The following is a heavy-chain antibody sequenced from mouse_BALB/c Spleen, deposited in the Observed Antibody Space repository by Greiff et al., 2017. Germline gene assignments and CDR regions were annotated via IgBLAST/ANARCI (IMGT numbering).Heavy chain of an antibody. CDR2: ISSGGGST. D-gene: IGHD1-1*01. Sequence: EVQGVESGGGLVKPGGSLKLSCAASGFAFSSYDMSWVRQTPEKRLEWVAYISSGGGSTYYPDTVKGRFTISRDNAKNTLYLQMSSLKSEDTAMYYCARQRGYYGSSSYYYAMDYWGQGTSVTVSS. CDR1: GFAFSSYD. V-gene: IGHV5-12-1*01. J-gene: IGHJ4*01. CDR3: ARQRGYYGSSSYYYAMDY.